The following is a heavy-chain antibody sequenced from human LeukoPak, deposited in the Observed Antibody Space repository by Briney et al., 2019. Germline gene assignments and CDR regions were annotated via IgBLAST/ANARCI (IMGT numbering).Heavy chain of an antibody. CDR3: AGDRNSVWYSPLDY. V-gene: IGHV3-23*01. CDR1: GFTFTKCA. CDR2: ITATGDTA. Sequence: GGSLRLSCAASGFTFTKCAMSWVRQAPGKGLEWVAIITATGDTAYYADSVKGRFTISRDNSRNTVYMQMDSLRAEDTAIYYCAGDRNSVWYSPLDYWGQGTQVIVSP. D-gene: IGHD6-19*01. J-gene: IGHJ4*02.